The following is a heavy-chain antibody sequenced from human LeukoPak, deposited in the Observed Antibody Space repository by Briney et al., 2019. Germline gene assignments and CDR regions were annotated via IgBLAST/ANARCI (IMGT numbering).Heavy chain of an antibody. CDR1: GGSISSGGYS. CDR3: ARAGVENYDFWSGYYPFDH. CDR2: INHSGST. Sequence: SQTLSLTCAVSGGSISSGGYSWSWIRQPPGKGLEWIEYINHSGSTNYNPSLKSRVTISVDTSKNQFSLKLSSVTAADTAVYYCARAGVENYDFWSGYYPFDHWGQGTLVTVSS. D-gene: IGHD3-3*01. V-gene: IGHV4-30-2*01. J-gene: IGHJ4*02.